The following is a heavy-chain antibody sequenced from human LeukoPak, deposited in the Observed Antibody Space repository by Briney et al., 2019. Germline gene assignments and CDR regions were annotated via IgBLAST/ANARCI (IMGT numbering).Heavy chain of an antibody. J-gene: IGHJ4*02. CDR2: ISAYNGNT. CDR1: GYTFTSYG. D-gene: IGHD6-19*01. Sequence: ASVSVSCKASGYTFTSYGISWVRQAPGQGLGWMGWISAYNGNTNYAQKLQGRVTMTADTSTSTAYMELRSLRSDDTAVYYCARVHLEAVAGTEDYWGQGTLVTVSS. CDR3: ARVHLEAVAGTEDY. V-gene: IGHV1-18*01.